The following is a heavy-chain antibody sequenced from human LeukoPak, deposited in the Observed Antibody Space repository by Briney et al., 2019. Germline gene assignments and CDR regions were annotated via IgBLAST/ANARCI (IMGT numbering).Heavy chain of an antibody. CDR2: IYYSGST. Sequence: PSETLSLTCTVSGGSISSYYWSWIRQHPGKGLEWIGYIYYSGSTYYNPSLKSRVTISVDTPKNQFSLKLSSVTAADTAVYYCARGYCSSTSCYEGYWGQGTLVTVSS. J-gene: IGHJ4*02. CDR3: ARGYCSSTSCYEGY. V-gene: IGHV4-59*06. CDR1: GGSISSYY. D-gene: IGHD2-2*01.